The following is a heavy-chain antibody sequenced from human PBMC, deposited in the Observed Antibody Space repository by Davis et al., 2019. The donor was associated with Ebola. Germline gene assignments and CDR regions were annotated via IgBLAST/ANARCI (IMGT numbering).Heavy chain of an antibody. CDR1: GFTFSSYS. CDR2: ISSSSSTI. Sequence: GGSLRLSCAASGFTFSSYSMNWVRQAPGKGLEWVSYISSSSSTISYADSVKGRFTISRDNAKNSLYLQMNSLRDEDTAVYYCARVKGVEQQLVYYYYGMDVWGKGTTVTVSS. D-gene: IGHD6-13*01. V-gene: IGHV3-48*02. J-gene: IGHJ6*04. CDR3: ARVKGVEQQLVYYYYGMDV.